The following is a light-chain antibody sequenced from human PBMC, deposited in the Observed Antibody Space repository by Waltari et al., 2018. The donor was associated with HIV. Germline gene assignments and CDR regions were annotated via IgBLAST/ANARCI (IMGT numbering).Light chain of an antibody. V-gene: IGLV3-19*01. Sequence: SSELTQDPAVSVALGQTVRITCRGDSLRTFYASWYQQKPGQAPVLVIYGKNNRHSGMPDRFSGSSSGNTASLTITGAQAEDEADYYCNSRDNSANVVFGGGTKLTVL. CDR3: NSRDNSANVV. CDR2: GKN. J-gene: IGLJ2*01. CDR1: SLRTFY.